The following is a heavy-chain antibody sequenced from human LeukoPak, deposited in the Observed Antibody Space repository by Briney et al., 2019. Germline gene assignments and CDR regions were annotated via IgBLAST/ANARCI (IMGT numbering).Heavy chain of an antibody. CDR2: INPNPNGGGT. D-gene: IGHD1-26*01. CDR1: GYTFIAHY. Sequence: ASVRVSCKTSGYTFIAHYIHWLRQAPGRGLEWMGWINPNPNGGGTNYAQRFQGRFTMTKDTSINTVYMELSGLRSDDTAVYYCARDVEFRGHTYGSYDYWGQGTLVTVSS. J-gene: IGHJ4*02. CDR3: ARDVEFRGHTYGSYDY. V-gene: IGHV1-2*02.